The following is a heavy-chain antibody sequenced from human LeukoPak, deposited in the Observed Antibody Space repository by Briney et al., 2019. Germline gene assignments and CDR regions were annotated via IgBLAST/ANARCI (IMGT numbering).Heavy chain of an antibody. CDR3: ARVGWFGEYLYYFDY. CDR2: INWNGGST. J-gene: IGHJ4*02. D-gene: IGHD3-10*01. Sequence: GGSLRLSCAASGFTFDDYGMNWVRQAPGKGLEWVSGINWNGGSTGYADSVKGRFTISRDNAKNSLYLQMNSLRAEDTAVYYCARVGWFGEYLYYFDYWGQGTLVTVSS. CDR1: GFTFDDYG. V-gene: IGHV3-20*04.